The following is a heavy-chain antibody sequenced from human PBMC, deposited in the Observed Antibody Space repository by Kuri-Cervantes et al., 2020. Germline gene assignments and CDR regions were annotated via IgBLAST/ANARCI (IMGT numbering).Heavy chain of an antibody. CDR1: GGSINNYY. D-gene: IGHD5-18*01. CDR3: ARVAGWEYSYGNFDT. J-gene: IGHJ4*02. V-gene: IGHV4-59*01. CDR2: ILYSGTT. Sequence: TLSLTCSVSGGSINNYYWSWIRQSPGRGLEWIGYILYSGTTNYTPSLKSRVTISVDTSRNEFSLKLSSVTAADTAVYYCARVAGWEYSYGNFDTWGQGTLVTVSS.